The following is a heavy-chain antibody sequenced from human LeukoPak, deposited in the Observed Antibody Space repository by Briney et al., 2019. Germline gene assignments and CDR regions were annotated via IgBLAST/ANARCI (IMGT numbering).Heavy chain of an antibody. CDR2: ISYSGST. Sequence: SETLSLTCTVSGDSISSYYWTWIRQPPGKGLEWIGYISYSGSTNYNPSLKSRVTMSVDTSKNQFSLKLTSVAAADTAVYYCAGRGYTLNYWGQGTLVTVSS. D-gene: IGHD1-1*01. V-gene: IGHV4-59*01. CDR3: AGRGYTLNY. CDR1: GDSISSYY. J-gene: IGHJ4*02.